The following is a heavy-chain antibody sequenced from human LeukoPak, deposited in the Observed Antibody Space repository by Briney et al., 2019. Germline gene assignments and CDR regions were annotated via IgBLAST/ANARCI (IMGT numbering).Heavy chain of an antibody. J-gene: IGHJ4*02. Sequence: SETLFLTCTVCAGSIRSYHWNWIRQSPGGGVEWMGYIYYTGSSNYSPSLKRRVTMPVDTSKRQFSLALSSVTSPDTAVYYCAGWDDSSRSFEGWGQGTLVTVSS. CDR1: AGSIRSYH. CDR3: AGWDDSSRSFEG. V-gene: IGHV4-59*08. D-gene: IGHD3-22*01. CDR2: IYYTGSS.